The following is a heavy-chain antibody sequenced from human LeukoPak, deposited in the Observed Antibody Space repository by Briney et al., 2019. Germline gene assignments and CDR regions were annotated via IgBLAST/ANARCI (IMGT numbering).Heavy chain of an antibody. V-gene: IGHV3-66*01. Sequence: GGSLRLSCAASGFTVSSNYMSWVRQAPGKGLEWVSVIYSGGSTYYADSVKGRFTISRDNSKNTLYLQMNSLRAEDTAVYYCARVGGLETPHPFDYWGQGTLVTVSS. J-gene: IGHJ4*02. CDR3: ARVGGLETPHPFDY. CDR2: IYSGGST. CDR1: GFTVSSNY. D-gene: IGHD3-10*01.